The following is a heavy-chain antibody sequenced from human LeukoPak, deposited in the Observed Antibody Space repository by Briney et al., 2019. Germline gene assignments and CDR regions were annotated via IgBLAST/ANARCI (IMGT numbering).Heavy chain of an antibody. CDR1: GFTFSSYA. V-gene: IGHV3-23*01. CDR3: ANQYYYGSGSPKRRYYFDY. J-gene: IGHJ4*02. Sequence: PGGSLRLSRAASGFTFSSYAMSWVRQAPGKGLEWVSAISGSGGSTYYADSVKGRFTISRDNSKNTLYLQMNSLRAEDTAVYYCANQYYYGSGSPKRRYYFDYWGQGTLVTVSS. CDR2: ISGSGGST. D-gene: IGHD3-10*01.